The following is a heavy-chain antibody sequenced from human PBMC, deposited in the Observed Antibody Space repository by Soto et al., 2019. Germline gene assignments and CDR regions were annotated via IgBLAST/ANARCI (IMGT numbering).Heavy chain of an antibody. J-gene: IGHJ1*01. D-gene: IGHD1-7*01. Sequence: SETLSLTCRVSGAYISDFSWSWIRQPAGQGLEWIGRITINGNTQKNPSFKSRVTMSIDTSRHHFSLNLQSATASDTALYYCARETGENWTYEAHWGPGTLVTVSS. CDR3: ARETGENWTYEAH. CDR1: GAYISDFS. CDR2: ITINGNT. V-gene: IGHV4-4*07.